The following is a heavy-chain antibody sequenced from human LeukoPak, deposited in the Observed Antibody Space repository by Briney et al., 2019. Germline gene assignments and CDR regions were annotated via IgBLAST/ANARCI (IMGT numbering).Heavy chain of an antibody. Sequence: SETLSLTCTVSGGSISSYYWSWIRQPPGKGLEWIGYIYYSGSTTYNPSLKSRVTISVDTSKNQFSLKLSSVTAADTAVYYCARSYYYDSSGYLGYWGQGTLVTVSS. D-gene: IGHD3-22*01. CDR2: IYYSGST. J-gene: IGHJ4*02. V-gene: IGHV4-59*01. CDR3: ARSYYYDSSGYLGY. CDR1: GGSISSYY.